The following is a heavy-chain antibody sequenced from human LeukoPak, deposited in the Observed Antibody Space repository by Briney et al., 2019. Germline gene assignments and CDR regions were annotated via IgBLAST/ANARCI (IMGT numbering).Heavy chain of an antibody. D-gene: IGHD1-26*01. CDR1: GYTFTSYG. V-gene: IGHV1-18*01. CDR3: ARVGGTNFDYYYYMDV. CDR2: ISVYNGNT. J-gene: IGHJ6*03. Sequence: ASVKVSCKASGYTFTSYGITWVRQAPGQGLEWMGWISVYNGNTNYAQKLQGRVTMTTDTSTSTAYMELRSLRSDDTAVYYCARVGGTNFDYYYYMDVWGKGTTVTVSS.